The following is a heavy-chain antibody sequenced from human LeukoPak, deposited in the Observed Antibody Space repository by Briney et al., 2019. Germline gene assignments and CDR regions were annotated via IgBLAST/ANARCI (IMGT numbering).Heavy chain of an antibody. CDR2: IIPIFGTV. CDR1: GGTFSSYA. CDR3: AFLAHIVTTTRGDFDY. D-gene: IGHD5-12*01. V-gene: IGHV1-69*01. Sequence: ASVKVSCKASGGTFSSYAISWVRQAPGQGLEWMGGIIPIFGTVKYAQKFQGGVTITADESTSTAYLELNSLRSEDTAVYYCAFLAHIVTTTRGDFDYWGQGTLVTVSS. J-gene: IGHJ4*02.